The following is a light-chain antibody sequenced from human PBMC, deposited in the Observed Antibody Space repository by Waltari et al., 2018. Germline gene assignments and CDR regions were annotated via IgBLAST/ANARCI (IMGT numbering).Light chain of an antibody. V-gene: IGKV3-15*01. CDR1: QSLRTN. J-gene: IGKJ5*01. CDR3: QQYNNWPIT. Sequence: EIVLTQSTDTLSVSPGERVTLSCRASQSLRTNLAWYQQKPGQAPRLLIYGASTRATGFPARFSGSGSGTEFTLTISSLQSEDFAVYYCQQYNNWPITFGQGTRLEIK. CDR2: GAS.